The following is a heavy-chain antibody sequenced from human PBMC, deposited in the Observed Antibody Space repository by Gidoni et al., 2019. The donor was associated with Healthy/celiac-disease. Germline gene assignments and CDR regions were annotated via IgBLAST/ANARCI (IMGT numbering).Heavy chain of an antibody. CDR1: GFTFSSYS. D-gene: IGHD5-18*01. J-gene: IGHJ3*02. CDR3: ARDLDTAMVREGAFDI. V-gene: IGHV3-21*01. Sequence: EVQLVESGGGLVKPGGSLRLSCAASGFTFSSYSMNWVRQAPGKGLEWVSSISSSSSYIYYADSVKGRFTISRDNAKNSLYLQMNSLRAEDTALYYCARDLDTAMVREGAFDIWGQGTMVTVSS. CDR2: ISSSSSYI.